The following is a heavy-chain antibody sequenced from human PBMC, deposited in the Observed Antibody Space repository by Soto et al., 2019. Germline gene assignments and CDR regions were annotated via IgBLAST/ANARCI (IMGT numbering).Heavy chain of an antibody. CDR1: GFSLSSNGVG. V-gene: IGHV2-5*02. CDR3: ANNFRCSGSYTWDRLDS. Sequence: QITLKESGPTLVKPTQTLTLTCSFSGFSLSSNGVGVGWIRQPPGKALEFLALVYWDDNKRYRPSLKSRLTITQDTSKNQVVLTMTNMDPVDTATYYCANNFRCSGSYTWDRLDSWGQGFLFIVSS. CDR2: VYWDDNK. J-gene: IGHJ5*01. D-gene: IGHD3-10*02.